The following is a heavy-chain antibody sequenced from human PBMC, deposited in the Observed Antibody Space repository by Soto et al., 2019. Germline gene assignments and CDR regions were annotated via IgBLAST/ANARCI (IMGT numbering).Heavy chain of an antibody. CDR3: ARSMTTAYDAFDI. CDR2: IYYSGST. CDR1: GGSISSGGYY. V-gene: IGHV4-31*01. Sequence: QVQLQESGPGLVKPSQTLSLTCTVSGGSISSGGYYWSWIRQHPGKGLEWIGYIYYSGSTYYNPYLKSPVTISVDTSKNQFSLKLRSVTAADTAVYYCARSMTTAYDAFDIWGQGTMVTVSS. D-gene: IGHD4-17*01. J-gene: IGHJ3*02.